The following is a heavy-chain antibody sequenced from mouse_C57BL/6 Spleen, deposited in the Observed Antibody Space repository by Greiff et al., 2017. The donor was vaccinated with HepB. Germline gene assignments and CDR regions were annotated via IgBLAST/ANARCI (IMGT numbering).Heavy chain of an antibody. D-gene: IGHD3-2*02. CDR1: GYTFTSYW. CDR3: ARVQTAQARGAMDY. V-gene: IGHV1-69*01. Sequence: QVQLQQSGAELVMPGASVKLSCKASGYTFTSYWMHWVKQRPGQGLEWIGEIDPSDSYTNYNQKFKGKSTLTVDKSSSTAYMQLSSLTSEDSAVYYCARVQTAQARGAMDYWGQGTSVTVSS. J-gene: IGHJ4*01. CDR2: IDPSDSYT.